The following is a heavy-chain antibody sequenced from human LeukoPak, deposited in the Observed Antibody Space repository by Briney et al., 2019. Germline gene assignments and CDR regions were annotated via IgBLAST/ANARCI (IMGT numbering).Heavy chain of an antibody. V-gene: IGHV3-21*01. CDR1: GFTFSTCS. Sequence: PGGSLRLSCAASGFTFSTCSMKWVRQAPGKALEWVSSISGSSYHIYYADSVEGRFTISRDNANNLLYLQMNSLRAEDTAVYYCASGTIVGARGADNWGQGTLVTVSS. D-gene: IGHD1-26*01. CDR2: ISGSSYHI. J-gene: IGHJ4*02. CDR3: ASGTIVGARGADN.